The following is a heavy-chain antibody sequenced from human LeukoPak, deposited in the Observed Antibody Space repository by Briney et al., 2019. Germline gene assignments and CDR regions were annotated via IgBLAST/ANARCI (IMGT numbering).Heavy chain of an antibody. J-gene: IGHJ5*02. V-gene: IGHV4-61*02. CDR3: ARDDLSWFDP. CDR1: GGSISSGNYY. Sequence: SQTLSLTCTVSGGSISSGNYYWSWIRQPAGKGLEWIGRIYTSGSTNYNPSLKSRVTISVDTSKNQFSLKLSSVTAADTAVYYCARDDLSWFDPWGQGTLVTVSS. CDR2: IYTSGST.